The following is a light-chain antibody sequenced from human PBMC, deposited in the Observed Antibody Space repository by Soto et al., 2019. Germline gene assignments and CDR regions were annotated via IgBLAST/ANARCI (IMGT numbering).Light chain of an antibody. V-gene: IGLV1-47*01. Sequence: QSVLTQPPSASGTPGQRVTISCSGSSSNIGNYYVYWYQQLPGTAPKLLIYRSNQRPSGVPDRFSGSKSGSSASLAISGLRSEDEADYYCAAWDDSLSGVVFGGGTKLTVL. CDR3: AAWDDSLSGVV. CDR2: RSN. CDR1: SSNIGNYY. J-gene: IGLJ2*01.